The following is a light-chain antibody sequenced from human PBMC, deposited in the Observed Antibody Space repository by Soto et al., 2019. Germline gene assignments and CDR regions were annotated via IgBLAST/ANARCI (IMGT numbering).Light chain of an antibody. CDR1: QSVSSY. Sequence: EIVFTQSPATLSLSPVERATLSCSASQSVSSYLAWYQQKPGQAPRLLIYDASNRATGIPARFSGSGSGTDFTLTISSLEPEDFAVYYCQQRSNWPPSITFGQGTRLEIK. CDR2: DAS. CDR3: QQRSNWPPSIT. V-gene: IGKV3-11*01. J-gene: IGKJ5*01.